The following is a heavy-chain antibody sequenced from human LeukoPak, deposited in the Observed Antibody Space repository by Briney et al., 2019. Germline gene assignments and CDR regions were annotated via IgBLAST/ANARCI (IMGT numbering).Heavy chain of an antibody. J-gene: IGHJ4*02. CDR1: GGTFSSYA. CDR3: ASRAYDSSGYYLFDY. D-gene: IGHD3-22*01. V-gene: IGHV1-69*05. CDR2: IIPIFGTA. Sequence: VASVKVSCKASGGTFSSYAISWVRQAPGQGLEWMGRIIPIFGTANYAQKFQGRVTITTDGSTSTAYMELSSLRSEDTAVYYCASRAYDSSGYYLFDYWGQGTLVTVSS.